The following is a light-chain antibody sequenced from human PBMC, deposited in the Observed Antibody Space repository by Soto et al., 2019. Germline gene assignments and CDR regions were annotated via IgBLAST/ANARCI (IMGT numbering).Light chain of an antibody. Sequence: QSVLTQPASVSGSPGQSITTSCTGTSSDVGGYNYVSWYQQHPGKAPKLMIYDVSNRPSGISNRFSGSKSGNTASLTISGLQAEDEADYYCSSYTGSSTYVFGTGTKLTVL. V-gene: IGLV2-14*01. CDR3: SSYTGSSTYV. CDR2: DVS. CDR1: SSDVGGYNY. J-gene: IGLJ1*01.